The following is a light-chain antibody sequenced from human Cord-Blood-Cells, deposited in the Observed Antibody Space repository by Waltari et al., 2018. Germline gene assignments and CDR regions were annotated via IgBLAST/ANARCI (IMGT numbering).Light chain of an antibody. V-gene: IGKV1-5*01. CDR3: QQYNCYCT. J-gene: IGKJ1*01. CDR1: QSISSW. CDR2: DAS. Sequence: DIQMTQSPSTLSASVGDRVTITCRASQSISSWLAWYQQKPGKAPKLLIDDASSVESGVPSRFSGSGSGTKFTHNICSLRTDDFATYYGQQYNCYCTFGQGTKVEI.